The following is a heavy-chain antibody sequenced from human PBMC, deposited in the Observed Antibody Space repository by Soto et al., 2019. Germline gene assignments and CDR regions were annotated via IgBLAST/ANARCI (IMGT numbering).Heavy chain of an antibody. CDR2: ISYDGSNE. CDR3: AKDTYFRDSSGYYVFDY. V-gene: IGHV3-30*18. D-gene: IGHD3-22*01. CDR1: GFTFSNYG. Sequence: QVHLVESGGGVVQPGRSLRLSCEASGFTFSNYGTHWVRQAPGEGLKGVAHISYDGSNEHYTDSVKGRFTISRDNSKNMVFLHMNSLRPEDTAVYHCAKDTYFRDSSGYYVFDYWGQGTLVTVSS. J-gene: IGHJ4*02.